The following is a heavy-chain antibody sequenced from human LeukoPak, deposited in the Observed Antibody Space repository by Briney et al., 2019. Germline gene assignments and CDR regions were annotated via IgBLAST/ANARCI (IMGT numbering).Heavy chain of an antibody. CDR3: ARSRGDNNWFDP. V-gene: IGHV5-51*01. CDR2: IYPGDSDT. CDR1: GYSFTNFW. J-gene: IGHJ5*02. Sequence: GESLKISCKASGYSFTNFWLGWVRQMPGKGLEWMGIIYPGDSDTRYSPPFEGQVTISADKSISTAYLQLGSLKASDTAMYYCARSRGDNNWFDPWGQGTLVTVSS. D-gene: IGHD7-27*01.